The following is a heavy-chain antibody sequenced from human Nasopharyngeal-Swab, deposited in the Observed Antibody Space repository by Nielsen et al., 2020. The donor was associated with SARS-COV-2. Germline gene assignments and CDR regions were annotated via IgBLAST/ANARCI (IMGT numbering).Heavy chain of an antibody. D-gene: IGHD3-22*01. Sequence: GESLKISCAASGFTFSSYAMSWVRQAPGKGLEWVSAISGSGGSTYYADSVKGRFTISRGNSKNTLYLQMNSLRAEDTAVYYCARKNYYDSSGYYLVHFYYYYYGMDVWGQGTTVTVSS. CDR1: GFTFSSYA. V-gene: IGHV3-23*01. CDR3: ARKNYYDSSGYYLVHFYYYYYGMDV. J-gene: IGHJ6*02. CDR2: ISGSGGST.